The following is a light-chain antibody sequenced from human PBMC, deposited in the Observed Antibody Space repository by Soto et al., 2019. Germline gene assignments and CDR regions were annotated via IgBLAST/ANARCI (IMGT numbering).Light chain of an antibody. J-gene: IGKJ1*01. CDR1: QSISRY. V-gene: IGKV1-39*01. CDR2: SAS. CDR3: QQRSSMPWT. Sequence: EIQMTQSPSSLSASVGDRVTITCRASQSISRYLNWYQQRPGKAPELLMYSASSLQSGVPSRFSGSGSGTEFHLPISSLQPEDFASYYWQQRSSMPWTFGQGTKVEIK.